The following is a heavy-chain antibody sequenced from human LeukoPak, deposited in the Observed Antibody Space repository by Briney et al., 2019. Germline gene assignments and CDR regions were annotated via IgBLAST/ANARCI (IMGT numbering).Heavy chain of an antibody. D-gene: IGHD3-16*02. CDR2: IFYSGST. CDR1: GGSISIGAYS. Sequence: SETLSLTCAVSGGSISIGAYSWSWIRQPPGKGLEWIGYIFYSGSTYYNPSLKSRVTISVDTSKNQFSLKLSSVTAADTAVYYCARARDWGTYRYDLCWFDPWGQGTLVTVSS. J-gene: IGHJ5*02. CDR3: ARARDWGTYRYDLCWFDP. V-gene: IGHV4-30-4*07.